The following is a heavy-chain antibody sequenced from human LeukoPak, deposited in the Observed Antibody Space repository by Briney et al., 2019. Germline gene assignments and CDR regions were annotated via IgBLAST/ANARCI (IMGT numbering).Heavy chain of an antibody. CDR1: GYTFIGYY. Sequence: ASVKVACKASGYTFIGYYMHWVRHAPGQGLEWMGWINPNSGGTTYAQKFQGRVTMTRDTSISTAYMELSRLRSDDTAVYYCPRDSTPYYHYNMDVWGKGTTATVSS. J-gene: IGHJ6*03. CDR3: PRDSTPYYHYNMDV. CDR2: INPNSGGT. V-gene: IGHV1-2*02.